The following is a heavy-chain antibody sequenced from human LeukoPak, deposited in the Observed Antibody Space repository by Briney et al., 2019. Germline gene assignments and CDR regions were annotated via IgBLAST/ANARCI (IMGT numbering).Heavy chain of an antibody. CDR1: GGSISSSSYY. CDR3: ARHRKQHLAPWWYFDL. V-gene: IGHV4-39*01. D-gene: IGHD6-13*01. J-gene: IGHJ2*01. CDR2: IYYSGST. Sequence: PSETLSLTCTVSGGSISSSSYYWGWIRQPPGKGLEWIGSIYYSGSTYYNPSLKGRVTISADTSKNQVSLKLSSVTAADTAVYYCARHRKQHLAPWWYFDLWGRGTLVTVSS.